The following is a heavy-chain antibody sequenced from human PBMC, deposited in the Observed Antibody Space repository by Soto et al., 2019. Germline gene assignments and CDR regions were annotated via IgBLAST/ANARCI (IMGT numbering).Heavy chain of an antibody. V-gene: IGHV4-39*01. Sequence: PGKGLEWIGSGYYSVSTYNNPSLKSRVTISVDTSKNQFSLKLSSVTAADTAVYYCASRTDWERNDFWSVYTPYHYMDVWGKGTTVT. J-gene: IGHJ6*03. D-gene: IGHD3-3*01. CDR2: GYYSVST. CDR3: ASRTDWERNDFWSVYTPYHYMDV.